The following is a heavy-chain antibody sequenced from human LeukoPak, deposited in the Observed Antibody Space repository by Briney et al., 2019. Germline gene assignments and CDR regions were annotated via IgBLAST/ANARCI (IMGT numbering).Heavy chain of an antibody. V-gene: IGHV1-18*01. CDR1: GYTFTSYG. D-gene: IGHD3-3*02. CDR2: ISAYNGNT. J-gene: IGHJ3*02. Sequence: GASVKVSCKASGYTFTSYGISWVRQAPGQGLEWMGWISAYNGNTNYAQKLQGRVTMTTDTSTSTAYMELRSLRSDDTAVYYCAREPFLEWLLPSSDAFDIWGQGTMVTVSP. CDR3: AREPFLEWLLPSSDAFDI.